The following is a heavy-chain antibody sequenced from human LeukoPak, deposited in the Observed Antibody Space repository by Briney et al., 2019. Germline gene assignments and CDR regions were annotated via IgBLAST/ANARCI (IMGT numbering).Heavy chain of an antibody. Sequence: GRSLRLSCAASGFTFSAYGMHWVRQAPGKGLEWVALIWHDGSNKYYEGSVKGRLTISRDDSKNMLYLQMNSLRDEDTAVYYCARTLYSYGRPVYYYGLDVWGKGTTVTVSS. CDR2: IWHDGSNK. D-gene: IGHD5-18*01. CDR3: ARTLYSYGRPVYYYGLDV. CDR1: GFTFSAYG. J-gene: IGHJ6*04. V-gene: IGHV3-33*01.